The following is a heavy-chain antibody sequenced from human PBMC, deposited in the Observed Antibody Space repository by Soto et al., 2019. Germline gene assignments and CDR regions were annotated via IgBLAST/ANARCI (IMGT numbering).Heavy chain of an antibody. CDR2: IYYSGST. CDR1: GGSVSSSSYL. D-gene: IGHD1-1*01. CDR3: ARHGGPSRTGTGFGD. V-gene: IGHV4-39*01. Sequence: TSETMSLTCTVSGGSVSSSSYLWGWIRQPPGKGLEWIGSIYYSGSTYYNPSLNSRATISLDTSKNQFSLKLSSVTAADTAVYYCARHGGPSRTGTGFGDWGQGAQVTVSS. J-gene: IGHJ4*02.